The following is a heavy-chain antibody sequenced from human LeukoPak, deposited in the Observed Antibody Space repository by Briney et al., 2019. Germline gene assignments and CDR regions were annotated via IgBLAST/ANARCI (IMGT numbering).Heavy chain of an antibody. V-gene: IGHV3-23*01. CDR3: AKFRARTYYYGSGSSFDY. CDR1: GFSFSSYA. Sequence: SGGSLRLSCAASGFSFSSYAMSWVRQAPGKGLEWVSAISGSGGSTYYADSVKGRFTISRDNSKNTLYLQMNSLRAEDTAVYYCAKFRARTYYYGSGSSFDYWGQGTLVTLSS. CDR2: ISGSGGST. D-gene: IGHD3-10*01. J-gene: IGHJ4*02.